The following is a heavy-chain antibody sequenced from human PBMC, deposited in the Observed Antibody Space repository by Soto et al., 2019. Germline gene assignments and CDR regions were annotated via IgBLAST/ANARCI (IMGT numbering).Heavy chain of an antibody. V-gene: IGHV1-69*06. CDR1: GGTFSSYA. D-gene: IGHD3-22*01. CDR3: AREVYYYDSSGSYFDS. Sequence: APVKVSCKASGGTFSSYAISWVRQAPGQGLEWMGGIIPIFGTANYAQKFQGRVTITADKSTSTAYMELSSLRSEDTAVYYCAREVYYYDSSGSYFDSWGQGTLVTVSS. J-gene: IGHJ4*02. CDR2: IIPIFGTA.